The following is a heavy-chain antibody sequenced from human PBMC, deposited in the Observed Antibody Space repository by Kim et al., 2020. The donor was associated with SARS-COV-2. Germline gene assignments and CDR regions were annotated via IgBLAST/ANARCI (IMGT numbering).Heavy chain of an antibody. Sequence: SETLSLTCAVYGGSFSGYYWSWIRQPPGKGLEWIGEINHSGSTNYNPSLKSRVTISVDTSKNQFSLKLSSVTAADTAVYYCARGRTAAGTSFGLYYFDYWGQGTLVTVSS. CDR1: GGSFSGYY. CDR2: INHSGST. J-gene: IGHJ4*02. V-gene: IGHV4-34*01. D-gene: IGHD6-13*01. CDR3: ARGRTAAGTSFGLYYFDY.